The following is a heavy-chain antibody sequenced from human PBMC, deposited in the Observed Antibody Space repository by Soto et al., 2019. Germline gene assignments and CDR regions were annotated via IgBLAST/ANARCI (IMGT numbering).Heavy chain of an antibody. V-gene: IGHV3-30*18. J-gene: IGHJ4*01. CDR2: ISYDGSNK. D-gene: IGHD3-10*01. CDR3: AKDGDLRGLDY. CDR1: GFTFSSYG. Sequence: QVQLVESGGGVVQPGRSLRLSCAAAGFTFSSYGMHWVRQAPGKGLEWVAVISYDGSNKYYADSVKGRFTISRDNSKNTLYLQMNSLRAEDTAVYYCAKDGDLRGLDYWGHGTLVTVSS.